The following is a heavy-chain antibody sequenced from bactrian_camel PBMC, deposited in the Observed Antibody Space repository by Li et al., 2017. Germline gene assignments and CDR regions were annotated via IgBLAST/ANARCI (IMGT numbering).Heavy chain of an antibody. CDR3: ARSSSHWAFNN. Sequence: VQLVESGGGSVQVGGSLRLSCAASGFTFSTYAMSWVRQAPGKGLEWVSAIDSGGGITFYADSVKGRFTISRDNARNTVYLQMNSLKPDDTAVYYCARSSSHWAFNNWGRGTQVTVS. CDR1: GFTFSTYA. V-gene: IGHV3S40*01. J-gene: IGHJ4*01. D-gene: IGHD6*01. CDR2: IDSGGGIT.